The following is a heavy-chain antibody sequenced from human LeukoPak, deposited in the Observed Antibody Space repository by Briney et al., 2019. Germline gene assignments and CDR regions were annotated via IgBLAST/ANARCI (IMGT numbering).Heavy chain of an antibody. D-gene: IGHD3-10*01. V-gene: IGHV3-23*01. Sequence: GGSLRLPCAASGFTFSSYAMSWVRQAPGKGLEWVSAISGSGGSTYYADSVKGRFTISRDNSKNTLYLQMNSLRAEGTAVYYCALASMVQGVTFDYWGQGTLVTVSS. CDR1: GFTFSSYA. CDR2: ISGSGGST. J-gene: IGHJ4*02. CDR3: ALASMVQGVTFDY.